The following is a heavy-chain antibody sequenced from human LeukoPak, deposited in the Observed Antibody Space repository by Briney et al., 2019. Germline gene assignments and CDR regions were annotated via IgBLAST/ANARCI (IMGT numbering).Heavy chain of an antibody. Sequence: GGTLTLSCAASGFTFSSYAMSWVRQAPGKGLEWVSGFSVNDRTTYYADSVKGRFTISRDNAKNSLYLQMNSLRAEDTAVYYCARDRGNQRGHYYYYMDVWGKGTTVTVSS. CDR3: ARDRGNQRGHYYYYMDV. CDR1: GFTFSSYA. J-gene: IGHJ6*03. V-gene: IGHV3-23*01. D-gene: IGHD1-14*01. CDR2: FSVNDRTT.